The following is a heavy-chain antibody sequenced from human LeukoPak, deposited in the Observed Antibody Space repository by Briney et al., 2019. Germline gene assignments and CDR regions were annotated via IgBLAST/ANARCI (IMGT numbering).Heavy chain of an antibody. V-gene: IGHV3-30-3*01. D-gene: IGHD6-19*01. CDR1: GFDFINFH. J-gene: IGHJ4*02. CDR3: ARDFLWLVDY. CDR2: ASKDGNNI. Sequence: PGGSLRLSCAASGFDFINFHIHWVRQAPGKGLEWLAFASKDGNNIYYADSVKGRFTISRDNSKSTLYLQMNSLRADDTAIYYCARDFLWLVDYWGQGTLVTVSS.